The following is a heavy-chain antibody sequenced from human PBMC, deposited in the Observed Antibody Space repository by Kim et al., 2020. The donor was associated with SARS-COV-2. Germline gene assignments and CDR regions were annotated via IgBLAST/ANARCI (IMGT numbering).Heavy chain of an antibody. CDR3: ARGPLPYCSGGSCYFIY. Sequence: KGRFTISRDNAKNSLYLQMNSLRAEDTAVYYCARGPLPYCSGGSCYFIYWGQGTLVTVSS. J-gene: IGHJ4*02. V-gene: IGHV3-11*06. D-gene: IGHD2-15*01.